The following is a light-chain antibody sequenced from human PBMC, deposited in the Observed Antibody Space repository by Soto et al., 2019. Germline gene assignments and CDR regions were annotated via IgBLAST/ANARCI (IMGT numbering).Light chain of an antibody. CDR2: EVN. Sequence: QSALTQPPSASGSPGQSVTISCTGTSSDVGGYNYVSWYQQHPGKVPKLMVYEVNKRPSGVPDRISGSKSGNTASLTVSGLQAEDEADYYCTSYAGGNNVFGTGTKLTAL. CDR1: SSDVGGYNY. CDR3: TSYAGGNNV. V-gene: IGLV2-8*01. J-gene: IGLJ1*01.